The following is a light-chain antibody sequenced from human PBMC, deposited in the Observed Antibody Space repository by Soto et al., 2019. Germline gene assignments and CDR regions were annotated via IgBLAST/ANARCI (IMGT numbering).Light chain of an antibody. CDR2: DTS. CDR1: QTIGRS. V-gene: IGKV1-39*01. CDR3: QQYGSSLFT. Sequence: EIQMTQSPSSLSASFGYRFTITCLASQTIGRSLNWYQQKTGEAPKPLIYDTSNLQTGVPSRFSGSGSVTDFTLTISRLEPEDFAVYYCQQYGSSLFTFGPGTKVDIK. J-gene: IGKJ3*01.